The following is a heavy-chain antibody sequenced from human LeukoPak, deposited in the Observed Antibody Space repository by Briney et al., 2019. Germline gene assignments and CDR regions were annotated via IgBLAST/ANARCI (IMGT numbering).Heavy chain of an antibody. CDR2: IRYDGSNK. CDR3: ARVLLGMSAFDL. CDR1: GFTFSSYG. V-gene: IGHV3-30*02. J-gene: IGHJ3*01. D-gene: IGHD3-9*01. Sequence: LTGGSLRLSCAASGFTFSSYGMHWVRQAPGKGLEWVAFIRYDGSNKYYADSVKGRFTISRDNSKNTLYLQMNSLRADDTAVYSCARVLLGMSAFDLWGQGTMVSVSS.